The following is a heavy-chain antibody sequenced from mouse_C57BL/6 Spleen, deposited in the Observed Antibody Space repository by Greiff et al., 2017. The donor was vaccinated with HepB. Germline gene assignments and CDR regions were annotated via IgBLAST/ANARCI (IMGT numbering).Heavy chain of an antibody. CDR2: INPNNGGT. CDR1: GYTFTDYN. Sequence: VQLQQSGPELVKPGASVKMSCKASGYTFTDYNMHWVKQSHGKSLEWIGYINPNNGGTSYNQKFKGKATLTVNKSSSTAYMELRSLTSEDSAVYYCARLPIYYDYYFDYWGQGTTLTVSS. D-gene: IGHD2-4*01. J-gene: IGHJ2*01. V-gene: IGHV1-22*01. CDR3: ARLPIYYDYYFDY.